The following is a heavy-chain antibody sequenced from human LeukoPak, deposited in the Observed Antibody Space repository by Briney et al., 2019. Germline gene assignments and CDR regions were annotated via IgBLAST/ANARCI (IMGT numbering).Heavy chain of an antibody. V-gene: IGHV3-30-3*01. CDR1: GFTFSSYA. CDR3: AREMATVLSHGMDV. CDR2: ISYDGSNK. J-gene: IGHJ6*02. Sequence: GGSLRLSCAASGFTFSSYAMHWVRQAPGKGLEWVAVISYDGSNKYYADTVKGRFTISRDNSKNTLYLQMNSLRAEDTAVYYCAREMATVLSHGMDVWGQGTTVTVSS. D-gene: IGHD5-24*01.